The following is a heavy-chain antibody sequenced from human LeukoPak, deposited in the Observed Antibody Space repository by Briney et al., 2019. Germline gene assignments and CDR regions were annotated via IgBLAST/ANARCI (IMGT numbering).Heavy chain of an antibody. Sequence: KSSETLSLTCTVSGGSISSSGYYWGWIRQPPGKGLEWIGRIYHSGSTYYNPSLKSPVTISVDTSKNQFSLKVTSVTAADTAVYYCARDYRMTMMVDWGQGTLVSVSS. J-gene: IGHJ4*02. V-gene: IGHV4-39*07. D-gene: IGHD3-22*01. CDR1: GGSISSSGYY. CDR3: ARDYRMTMMVD. CDR2: IYHSGST.